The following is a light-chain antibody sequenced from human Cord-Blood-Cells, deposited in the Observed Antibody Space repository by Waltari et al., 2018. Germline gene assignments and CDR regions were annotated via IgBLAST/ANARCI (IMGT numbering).Light chain of an antibody. CDR1: NLGDKY. J-gene: IGLJ2*01. CDR2: QDS. CDR3: QAWDSSTVV. Sequence: SYELTQPPSVSVSPGQTASITCSGANLGDKYACWYQQKPGQSPVIVIYQDSKLPSGIPERLPGSNSGNTATLTISGTQAMDEADYYCQAWDSSTVVFGGGTKLTVL. V-gene: IGLV3-1*01.